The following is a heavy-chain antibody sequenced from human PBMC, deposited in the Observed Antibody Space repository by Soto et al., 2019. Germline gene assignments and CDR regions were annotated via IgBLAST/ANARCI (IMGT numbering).Heavy chain of an antibody. CDR1: GFNFNNYA. D-gene: IGHD3-22*01. CDR2: IGVSGGST. J-gene: IGHJ4*02. CDR3: AKGLYYYDSSGYRLFDY. V-gene: IGHV3-23*01. Sequence: PGGSLRLSCAASGFNFNNYALTWVRQVPGKGLEWVSTIGVSGGSTYYADSLKGRFTISRDNSKSTLYLQMHSLRAEDTAVYYCAKGLYYYDSSGYRLFDYWGQGTLVTVSS.